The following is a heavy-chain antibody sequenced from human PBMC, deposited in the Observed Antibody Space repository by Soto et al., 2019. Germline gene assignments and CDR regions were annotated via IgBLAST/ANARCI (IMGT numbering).Heavy chain of an antibody. Sequence: SETLSLTCTVSGGSISSYYWSWIRQPPGKGLEWIGYIYFSGSTNYNPSLKSRVTISVDTSKNQFSLKLSSVTAADTAVYYCARDRVPESMDVWGKGTTVTVSS. D-gene: IGHD3-10*01. V-gene: IGHV4-59*01. CDR3: ARDRVPESMDV. CDR1: GGSISSYY. CDR2: IYFSGST. J-gene: IGHJ6*03.